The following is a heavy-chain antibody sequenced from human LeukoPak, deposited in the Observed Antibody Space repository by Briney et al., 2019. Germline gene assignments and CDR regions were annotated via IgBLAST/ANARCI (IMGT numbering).Heavy chain of an antibody. CDR3: ARFELELRASSFYY. CDR2: ISSSSTYK. V-gene: IGHV3-11*06. D-gene: IGHD1-7*01. J-gene: IGHJ4*02. CDR1: GFTFSEYY. Sequence: GGTLRLSCAASGFTFSEYYMSWARQSPGKGLEGGSYISSSSTYKNYAESVKHRFPISRHIAQNPLYLQMNSLRAEDTAVYYCARFELELRASSFYYWGQGTMVTVSS.